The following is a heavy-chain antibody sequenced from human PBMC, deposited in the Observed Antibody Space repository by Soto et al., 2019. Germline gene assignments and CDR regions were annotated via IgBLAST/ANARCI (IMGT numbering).Heavy chain of an antibody. CDR3: ATRITMVRGVDY. Sequence: QVQLVESGGGVVQPGRSLRLSCAASGFTFNNYDMHWVRQAPGKGLEWVAVISYDENNKYYADSVKGRFTISRDNSKNTLYLQMNSRRAEDTALYYCATRITMVRGVDYWGQGTLVTVSS. V-gene: IGHV3-30*03. CDR1: GFTFNNYD. J-gene: IGHJ4*02. D-gene: IGHD3-10*01. CDR2: ISYDENNK.